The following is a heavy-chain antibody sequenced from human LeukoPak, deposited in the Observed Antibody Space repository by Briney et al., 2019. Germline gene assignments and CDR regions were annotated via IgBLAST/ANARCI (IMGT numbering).Heavy chain of an antibody. CDR3: ARGPDYYDSSGYDPLGY. CDR2: IYYSGST. J-gene: IGHJ4*02. D-gene: IGHD3-22*01. Sequence: SETLSLTCTVSGGSISSYYWSWIRQPPGKGLEWIGYIYYSGSTNYNPSLKSRVTISVDTSKNQFSLKLSSVTAADTAVYYCARGPDYYDSSGYDPLGYWGQGTLVTVSS. CDR1: GGSISSYY. V-gene: IGHV4-59*01.